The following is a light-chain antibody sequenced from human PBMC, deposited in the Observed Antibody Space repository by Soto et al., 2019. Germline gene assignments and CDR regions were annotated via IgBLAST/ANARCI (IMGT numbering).Light chain of an antibody. CDR3: QHRSNSWT. CDR1: QSLINY. Sequence: EIVLTQSPATLSLSPGERATLSCRASQSLINYLAWYQQKPGQAPRLLIYDASSRATGIPARFSGSGSGTDFTLTIASLEPDDFAVYYCQHRSNSWTFGQGTQVDIK. V-gene: IGKV3-11*01. J-gene: IGKJ1*01. CDR2: DAS.